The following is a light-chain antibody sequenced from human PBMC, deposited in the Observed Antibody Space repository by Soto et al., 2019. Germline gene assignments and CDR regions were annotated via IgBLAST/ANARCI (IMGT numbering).Light chain of an antibody. CDR1: QSVSSSY. CDR3: QQYGSALYS. Sequence: EIVLAQSPGTLSLSPGERATLSCRASQSVSSSYLAWYQQKPGQAPRLLIYSASSRATGIPDRFGGSGSGTHFTRTIASLEPEDFAVYYCQQYGSALYSFGQGTTLEIK. CDR2: SAS. J-gene: IGKJ2*01. V-gene: IGKV3-20*01.